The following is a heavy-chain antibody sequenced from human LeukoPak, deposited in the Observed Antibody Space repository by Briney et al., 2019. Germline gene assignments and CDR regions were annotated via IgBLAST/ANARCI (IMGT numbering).Heavy chain of an antibody. V-gene: IGHV4-39*07. CDR2: IYYSGST. J-gene: IGHJ4*02. CDR3: ARVSGNIVVVPARHFDY. D-gene: IGHD2-2*01. CDR1: GGSISSSSYY. Sequence: PSETLSLTCTVSGGSISSSSYYWGWIRQPPGKGLEWIGSIYYSGSTYYNPSLKSRVTISEDTSKNQFSLKLSSVTAADTAVYYCARVSGNIVVVPARHFDYWGQGTLVTVSS.